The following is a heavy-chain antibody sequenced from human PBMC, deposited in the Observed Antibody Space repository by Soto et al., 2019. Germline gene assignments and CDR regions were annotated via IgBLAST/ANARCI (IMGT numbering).Heavy chain of an antibody. V-gene: IGHV1-18*01. CDR2: ISAYNGNT. CDR3: ARDSPYCTNGVCYPGYYYYGMDV. CDR1: GYTFTSYG. Sequence: GASVKVSCKASGYTFTSYGISWVRQAPGQGLEWMGWISAYNGNTNYAQKLQGRVTMTTDTSTSTAYMELRSLRSDDTAVYYCARDSPYCTNGVCYPGYYYYGMDVWGQGTTVTVSS. J-gene: IGHJ6*02. D-gene: IGHD2-8*01.